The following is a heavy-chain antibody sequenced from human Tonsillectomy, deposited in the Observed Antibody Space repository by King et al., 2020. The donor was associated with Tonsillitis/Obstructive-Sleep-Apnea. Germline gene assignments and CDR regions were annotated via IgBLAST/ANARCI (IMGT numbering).Heavy chain of an antibody. D-gene: IGHD4-17*01. Sequence: VQLVESGGGLVKPGGSLRLSCAASGFTFSSYSMNWVRQAPGKGLEWVSSISSSSSYIYYADSVKGRFTISRDNAKNSLYLQMNSLRAEDTAVYYCARVREVTSPNYYFYMDVWGKGATVTVSS. CDR1: GFTFSSYS. J-gene: IGHJ6*03. V-gene: IGHV3-21*01. CDR2: ISSSSSYI. CDR3: ARVREVTSPNYYFYMDV.